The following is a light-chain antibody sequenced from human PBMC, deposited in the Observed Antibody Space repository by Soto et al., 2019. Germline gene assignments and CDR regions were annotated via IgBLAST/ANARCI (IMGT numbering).Light chain of an antibody. J-gene: IGKJ1*01. V-gene: IGKV3-15*01. CDR2: GAS. CDR1: QSVSSN. Sequence: EIVMTQSPATLSVSPGERATLSCRASQSVSSNLAWYQQKPGQAPRLLIYGASTRATDVPARFSGSGSGTDFTLTISSLEPEDFAVYYCQQRSNWPRSITFGQGTKVDI. CDR3: QQRSNWPRSIT.